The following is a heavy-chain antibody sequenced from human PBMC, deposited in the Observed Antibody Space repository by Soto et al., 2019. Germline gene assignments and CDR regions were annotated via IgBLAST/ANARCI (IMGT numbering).Heavy chain of an antibody. J-gene: IGHJ4*02. D-gene: IGHD2-2*01. CDR2: IYYSGST. CDR3: ARSGLGYCSSTSCYDY. V-gene: IGHV4-59*01. Sequence: SETLSLTCTVSGGSISSYYWSWIRQPPGKGLEWIGYIYYSGSTNYNPSLKSRVTISVDTSKNQFSLKLSSVTAADTAVYYCARSGLGYCSSTSCYDYWGQGTLVTVSS. CDR1: GGSISSYY.